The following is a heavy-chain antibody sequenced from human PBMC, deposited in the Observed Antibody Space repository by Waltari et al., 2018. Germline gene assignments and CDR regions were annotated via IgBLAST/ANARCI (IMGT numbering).Heavy chain of an antibody. D-gene: IGHD2-8*01. Sequence: QVQLVQSGAEVKKPGASVKVSCKASGYTFTSYYMHWVRQAPGQGLEWMGIINPSGGSTSYAQKFQGRVTMIRETSTSTVYMGLSSRGSEDTAVYYCARGGGVLMVYAFDYWGQGTLVTVSS. J-gene: IGHJ4*02. CDR1: GYTFTSYY. V-gene: IGHV1-46*01. CDR3: ARGGGVLMVYAFDY. CDR2: INPSGGST.